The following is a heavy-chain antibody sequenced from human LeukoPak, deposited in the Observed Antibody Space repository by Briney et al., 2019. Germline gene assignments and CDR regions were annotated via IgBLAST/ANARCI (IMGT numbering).Heavy chain of an antibody. V-gene: IGHV3-21*01. CDR2: ISSSSSYI. CDR1: GFTFSSYS. D-gene: IGHD6-19*01. J-gene: IGHJ5*02. Sequence: GGSLRLSCAASGFTFSSYSMNWVRQAPGKGLEWVSSISSSSSYIYYADSVKGRFTISRDNAKNSLYLQMNSPRAEDTAVYYCARSSGYSSGWTNWFDPWGQGTLVTVSS. CDR3: ARSSGYSSGWTNWFDP.